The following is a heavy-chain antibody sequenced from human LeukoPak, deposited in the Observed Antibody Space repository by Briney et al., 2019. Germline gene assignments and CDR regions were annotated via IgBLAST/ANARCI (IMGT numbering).Heavy chain of an antibody. J-gene: IGHJ6*03. CDR1: GGSFSGYY. Sequence: SETLSLTCAVYGGSFSGYYWSWIRQPAGKGLEWIGRIYTSGSTNYNPSLKSRVTISVDTSKNQFSLKLSSVTAADTAVYYCARGGGSSGYYMDVWGKGPTVTVSS. CDR2: IYTSGST. CDR3: ARGGGSSGYYMDV. D-gene: IGHD3-22*01. V-gene: IGHV4-59*10.